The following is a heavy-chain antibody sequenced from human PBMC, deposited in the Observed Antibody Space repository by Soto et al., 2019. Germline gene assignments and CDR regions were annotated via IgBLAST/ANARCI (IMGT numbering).Heavy chain of an antibody. V-gene: IGHV3-33*01. CDR1: GFTFSSYG. CDR2: IWNDGSNK. CDR3: ATLGSGWSLDY. D-gene: IGHD6-19*01. J-gene: IGHJ4*02. Sequence: QVHLVESGGGVVQPGRSLRLSCAASGFTFSSYGMHWVRQAPGKGLEWVAVIWNDGSNKYYAESVKGRFTISRDNSKNILYLQMDSLTAEDTAIYCCATLGSGWSLDYWGQGALVTVSS.